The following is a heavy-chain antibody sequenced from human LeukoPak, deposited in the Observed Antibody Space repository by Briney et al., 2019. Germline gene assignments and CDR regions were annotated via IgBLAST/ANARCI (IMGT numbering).Heavy chain of an antibody. CDR3: AKDRDASGYYYYLPYFQH. CDR1: GFTFSRYV. J-gene: IGHJ1*01. V-gene: IGHV3-30*18. Sequence: LPGGSLRLSCVASGFTFSRYVIHWVRQAPGKGLEWVAVISYDGSNKYYADSVKGRFTISRDNSKNTLYLQMNSLRAEDTAVYYCAKDRDASGYYYYLPYFQHWGQGTLVTVSS. CDR2: ISYDGSNK. D-gene: IGHD3-22*01.